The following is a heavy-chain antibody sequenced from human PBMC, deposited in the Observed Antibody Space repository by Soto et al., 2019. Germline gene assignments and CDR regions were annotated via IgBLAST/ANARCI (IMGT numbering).Heavy chain of an antibody. CDR1: NGSFMGYY. J-gene: IGHJ4*02. CDR3: ASLNGGRFLDKGDY. CDR2: INHFGSP. V-gene: IGHV4-34*01. D-gene: IGHD3-3*01. Sequence: QVQLHQWGAGLLKPSETLSLTCGVYNGSFMGYYWTWVRQPPGKGLEWIGEINHFGSPNYNPSLKSRVAIAIVTSKHQFSLSLRSLTAADTAVYYCASLNGGRFLDKGDYWGQGILVTVSS.